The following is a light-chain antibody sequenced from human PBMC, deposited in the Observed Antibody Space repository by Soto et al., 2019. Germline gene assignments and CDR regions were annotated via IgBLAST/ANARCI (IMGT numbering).Light chain of an antibody. CDR2: WAS. CDR3: QQYYSTPWT. Sequence: DIVMTQSPDSLAVSPGERATFNCKSSQSVLYSPNNKNYLAWYQQKPGQPPKLLIYWASTREFGVPDRFSGSGSGTDFTLTISRLQAEDVAVYYCQQYYSTPWTFGQGTKVEI. CDR1: QSVLYSPNNKNY. J-gene: IGKJ1*01. V-gene: IGKV4-1*01.